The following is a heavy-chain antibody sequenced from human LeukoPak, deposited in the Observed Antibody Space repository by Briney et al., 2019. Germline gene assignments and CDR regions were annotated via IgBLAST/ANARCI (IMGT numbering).Heavy chain of an antibody. CDR3: ARENIVVVTAIRDAFDI. V-gene: IGHV3-48*02. J-gene: IGHJ3*02. CDR1: RFTFSDYY. CDR2: ISSGSSTI. Sequence: GGSLRLSCAASRFTFSDYYMSCVRQAPGKGLEWVSYISSGSSTIYYADSVKGRFTISRDNAKNSLCLQMNSLRDEDTAVYYCARENIVVVTAIRDAFDIWGQGTMVTVSS. D-gene: IGHD2-21*02.